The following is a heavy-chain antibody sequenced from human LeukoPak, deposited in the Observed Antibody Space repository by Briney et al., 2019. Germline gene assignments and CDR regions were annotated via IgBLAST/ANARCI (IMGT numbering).Heavy chain of an antibody. CDR3: ARQLGSRYNWNYLDDY. CDR1: GGSISSSSYY. Sequence: PSETLSLTCTVSGGSISSSSYYWGWIRQPPGKGLDWIGRIYYSGSTYYNPSLQSRFTISVYTSKNQFSLKLSSVTAAHTAVYYCARQLGSRYNWNYLDDYWGQGTLVTVSS. D-gene: IGHD1-7*01. CDR2: IYYSGST. J-gene: IGHJ4*02. V-gene: IGHV4-39*01.